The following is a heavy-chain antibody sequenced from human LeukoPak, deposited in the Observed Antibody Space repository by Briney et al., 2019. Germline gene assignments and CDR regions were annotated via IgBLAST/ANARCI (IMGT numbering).Heavy chain of an antibody. Sequence: GGSLRLSCTASGFTFSSYSMNWVRQAPGKGLEWVSSISSSSRYIYYADSVKGRFTISRDSGKNSLYLQMNSLRADDTAVYYCARDPTTSSTAYFHHWGQGTLVTVSS. CDR1: GFTFSSYS. V-gene: IGHV3-21*01. D-gene: IGHD6-6*01. CDR3: ARDPTTSSTAYFHH. J-gene: IGHJ1*01. CDR2: ISSSSRYI.